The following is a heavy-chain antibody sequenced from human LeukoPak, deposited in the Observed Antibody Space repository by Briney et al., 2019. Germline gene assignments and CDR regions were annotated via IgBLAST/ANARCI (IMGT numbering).Heavy chain of an antibody. CDR2: IKQDGSEK. Sequence: GGSLRPSCAASGFTFSSYWMSWVRQAPGKGLEWVANIKQDGSEKYYVDSVKDRFTISRDNAKNSLYLQMNSLRAEDTAVYYCARDASYDFWSGYLYYYYYYMDVWGKGTTVTVSS. J-gene: IGHJ6*03. V-gene: IGHV3-7*01. CDR1: GFTFSSYW. D-gene: IGHD3-3*01. CDR3: ARDASYDFWSGYLYYYYYYMDV.